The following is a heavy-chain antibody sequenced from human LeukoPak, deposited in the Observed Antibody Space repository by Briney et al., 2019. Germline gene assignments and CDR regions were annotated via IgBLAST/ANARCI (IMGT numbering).Heavy chain of an antibody. CDR2: IRYDGSNK. CDR3: ARIRRGSGWYGYYFDY. D-gene: IGHD6-19*01. J-gene: IGHJ4*02. Sequence: PGGSLRLSCAASGFTFSSYGMHWVRQAPGKGLEWVAFIRYDGSNKYYADSVKGRFTISRDNSKNTLYLQMNSLRAEDTAVYYCARIRRGSGWYGYYFDYWGQGTLVTVSS. V-gene: IGHV3-30*02. CDR1: GFTFSSYG.